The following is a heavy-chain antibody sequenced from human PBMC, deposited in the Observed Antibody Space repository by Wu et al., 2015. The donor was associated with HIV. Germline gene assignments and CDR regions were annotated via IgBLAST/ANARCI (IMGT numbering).Heavy chain of an antibody. Sequence: QVQLVQSGAEVKKPGASVKVSCKASGYTFTAYYIHWVRQVPGRGLEWMGWISPHSGGTNYGQKFQGRVTMTRDPSITTAYMELSRLRSDDTAFYYCARVTVAGVAAFDIWGQGTMVTVSS. CDR1: GYTFTAYY. CDR2: ISPHSGGT. D-gene: IGHD6-19*01. CDR3: ARVTVAGVAAFDI. V-gene: IGHV1-2*02. J-gene: IGHJ3*02.